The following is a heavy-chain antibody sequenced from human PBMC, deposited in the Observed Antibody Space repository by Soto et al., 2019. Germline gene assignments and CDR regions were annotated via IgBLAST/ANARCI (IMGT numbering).Heavy chain of an antibody. CDR3: ARGGNGYSYEYRH. V-gene: IGHV1-69*13. D-gene: IGHD5-18*01. CDR2: IVPIFGTA. J-gene: IGHJ3*01. Sequence: SVQVSCKAFGDTFTTYAISWVRQAPGQGLEWMGGIVPIFGTAHYAQNFQGRLTVTADESTNTAYMELSSLRSEDTAMYYCARGGNGYSYEYRHWGQGTIDT. CDR1: GDTFTTYA.